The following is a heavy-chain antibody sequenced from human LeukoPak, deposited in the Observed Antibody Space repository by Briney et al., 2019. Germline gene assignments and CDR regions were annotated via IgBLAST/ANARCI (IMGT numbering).Heavy chain of an antibody. D-gene: IGHD3-10*01. Sequence: SETLSLTCTVSGVSINNYYWSWLRQPPGKGLEWIGYIYHSGSTYYNPSLKSRVTISVDRSKNQFSLKLSSVTAADTAVYYCASRKLWFGELWAWGQGTLVTVSS. CDR1: GVSINNYY. CDR3: ASRKLWFGELWA. J-gene: IGHJ5*02. V-gene: IGHV4-4*09. CDR2: IYHSGST.